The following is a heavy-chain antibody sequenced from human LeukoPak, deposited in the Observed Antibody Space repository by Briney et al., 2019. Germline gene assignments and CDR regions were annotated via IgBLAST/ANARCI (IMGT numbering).Heavy chain of an antibody. J-gene: IGHJ4*02. Sequence: GGSLRLSCAASGFTSSSYSMNWVRQAPGKGLEWVSSISSSSSYIYYADSVKGRFTISRDNAKNSLYLQMNSLRAEDTAVYYCARRWSETGTTDYWGQGTLVTVSS. CDR2: ISSSSSYI. CDR1: GFTSSSYS. D-gene: IGHD1-1*01. V-gene: IGHV3-21*01. CDR3: ARRWSETGTTDY.